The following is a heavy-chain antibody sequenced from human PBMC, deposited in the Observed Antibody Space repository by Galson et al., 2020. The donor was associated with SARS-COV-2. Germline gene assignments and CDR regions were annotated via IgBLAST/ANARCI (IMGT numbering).Heavy chain of an antibody. CDR3: ARDFSFPQQLVTLFDY. V-gene: IGHV3-30*04. CDR1: GFTFSSYA. D-gene: IGHD6-13*01. CDR2: ISYDGSNK. J-gene: IGHJ4*02. Sequence: GESLKISCAASGFTFSSYAMHWVRQAPGKGLEWVAVISYDGSNKYYADSVKGRFTISRDNSNTLYLQMNSLRAEDTAVYYCARDFSFPQQLVTLFDYWGQGTLVTVSS.